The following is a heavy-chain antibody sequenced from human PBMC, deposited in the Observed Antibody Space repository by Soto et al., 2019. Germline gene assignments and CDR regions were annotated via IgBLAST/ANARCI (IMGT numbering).Heavy chain of an antibody. CDR2: ISYDGSNK. CDR1: GFTFSSYG. Sequence: QVQLVESGGGVVQPGRSLRLSCAASGFTFSSYGMHWVRQAPGKGLEWVAVISYDGSNKYYADSVKGRFTISRDNSKNTLYLQMNSLRAEDTAVYYCAKGLSGSRDEGDAFDIWGQGTMVTVSS. V-gene: IGHV3-30*18. D-gene: IGHD1-26*01. J-gene: IGHJ3*02. CDR3: AKGLSGSRDEGDAFDI.